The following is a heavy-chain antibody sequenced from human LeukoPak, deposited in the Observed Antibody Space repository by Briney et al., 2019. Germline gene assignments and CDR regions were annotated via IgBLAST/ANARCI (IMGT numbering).Heavy chain of an antibody. Sequence: SETLSLTCTVSGGSISSYYWSWIRQPPGKGLEWIGYIYYSGSTNYNPSLKSRVTISVDTSKNRFSLKLSSVTAADTAVYYCASSTAEDMGFDPWGQGTLVTVSS. CDR3: ASSTAEDMGFDP. CDR2: IYYSGST. J-gene: IGHJ5*02. V-gene: IGHV4-59*01. CDR1: GGSISSYY. D-gene: IGHD1-14*01.